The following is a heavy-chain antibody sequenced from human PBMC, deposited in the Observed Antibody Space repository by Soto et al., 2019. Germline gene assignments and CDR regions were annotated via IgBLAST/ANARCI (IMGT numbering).Heavy chain of an antibody. CDR2: IYHSGST. J-gene: IGHJ4*02. D-gene: IGHD3-22*01. V-gene: IGHV4-4*02. CDR1: GVSLSSSNW. Sequence: PSETLSLTCAVSGVSLSSSNWWSWVRQPPGKGLEWIGEIYHSGSTNYNPSLKSRITMSVDKSTNQFSLNLRSVTAADTAVYYCVLIPSTLYYFDYWTQGTLVTVSS. CDR3: VLIPSTLYYFDY.